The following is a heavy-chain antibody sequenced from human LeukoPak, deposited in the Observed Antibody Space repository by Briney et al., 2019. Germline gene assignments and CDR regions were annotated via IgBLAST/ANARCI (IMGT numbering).Heavy chain of an antibody. D-gene: IGHD5-24*01. CDR2: ISHVGNSK. CDR3: AKELYDNDTYNYCDP. J-gene: IGHJ5*02. CDR1: GFTLSTCG. Sequence: GGSLTLSCAASGFTLSTCGMHWLGPAPGKGREGVAMISHVGNSKQYAYFAKGRFTISRDNSKNTLYLEMNSFSTEDTAVYYSAKELYDNDTYNYCDPRGQGALGTVSP. V-gene: IGHV3-30*18.